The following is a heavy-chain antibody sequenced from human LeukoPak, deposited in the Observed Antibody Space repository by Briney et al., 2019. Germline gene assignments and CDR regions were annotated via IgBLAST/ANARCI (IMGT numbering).Heavy chain of an antibody. CDR3: ARDQIMMVRGVMLPRNYFDY. J-gene: IGHJ4*02. CDR1: GGSISSGGYY. V-gene: IGHV4-31*03. Sequence: SETLSLTCTVSGGSISSGGYYWSWIRQHPGKGLEWIGYIYYSGSTYDNPSLKSRVTISLATSKNQFSLKLSSVTAADTALYYCARDQIMMVRGVMLPRNYFDYWGQGTLVTVSS. CDR2: IYYSGST. D-gene: IGHD3-10*01.